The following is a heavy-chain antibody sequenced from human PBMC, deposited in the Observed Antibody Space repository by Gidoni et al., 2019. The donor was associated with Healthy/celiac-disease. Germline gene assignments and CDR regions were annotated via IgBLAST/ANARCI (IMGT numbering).Heavy chain of an antibody. J-gene: IGHJ6*03. V-gene: IGHV3-21*01. CDR3: ARDREFISVDTAMVYYYYMDV. D-gene: IGHD5-18*01. Sequence: EVQLVESGGGLVKPGGSLRLSCAASGFTFSSYSMNWVRQAPGKGLEWVSSIMSSSSYIYYADSVKGRFTISRDNAKNSLYLQMNSLRAEDTAVYYCARDREFISVDTAMVYYYYMDVWGKGTTVTVSS. CDR1: GFTFSSYS. CDR2: IMSSSSYI.